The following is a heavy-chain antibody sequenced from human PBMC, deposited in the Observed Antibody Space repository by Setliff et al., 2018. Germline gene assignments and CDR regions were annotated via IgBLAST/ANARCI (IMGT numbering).Heavy chain of an antibody. J-gene: IGHJ5*01. Sequence: SSETLSLTCSVSGGFISSYYWSWIRQPPGRGLEWIGFIYTSLSTIYNPSLKSRVTISVDTSKNHFSLRLGSVTAADTAVYYCARAVNFGDYGDNWFDSWGQGAPVTVSS. D-gene: IGHD4-17*01. CDR1: GGFISSYY. CDR3: ARAVNFGDYGDNWFDS. CDR2: IYTSLST. V-gene: IGHV4-4*08.